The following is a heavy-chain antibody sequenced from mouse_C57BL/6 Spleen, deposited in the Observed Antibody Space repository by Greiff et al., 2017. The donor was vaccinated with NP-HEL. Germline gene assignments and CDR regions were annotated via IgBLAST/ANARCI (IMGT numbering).Heavy chain of an antibody. CDR3: TRGGRRGNAMDY. CDR1: GFTFSSYA. J-gene: IGHJ4*01. Sequence: EVQVVESGEGLVKPGGSLKLSCAASGFTFSSYAMSWVRQTPEKRLEWVAYISSGGDYIYYADTVKGRFTISRDNARNTLYLQMSSLKSEDTAMYYCTRGGRRGNAMDYWGQGTSVTVSS. V-gene: IGHV5-9-1*02. CDR2: ISSGGDYI.